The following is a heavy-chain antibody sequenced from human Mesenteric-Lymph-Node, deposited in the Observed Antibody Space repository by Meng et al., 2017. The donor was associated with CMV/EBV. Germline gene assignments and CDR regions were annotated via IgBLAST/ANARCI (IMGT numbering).Heavy chain of an antibody. CDR3: AKALNPYQYGVTISGEVIHWCMDV. CDR1: GFTFSSYW. CDR2: INSDGSST. J-gene: IGHJ6*02. D-gene: IGHD3-3*01. Sequence: GESLKISCAASGFTFSSYWMHWVRQAPGKGLVWVSPINSDGSSTSYADSVKGRFTISRDNAKNTLYLHMNSLRAEDTAVYYCAKALNPYQYGVTISGEVIHWCMDVWGQGTTVTVSS. V-gene: IGHV3-74*01.